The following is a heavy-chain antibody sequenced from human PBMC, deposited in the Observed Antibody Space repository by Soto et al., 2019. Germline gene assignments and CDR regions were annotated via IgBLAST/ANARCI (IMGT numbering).Heavy chain of an antibody. Sequence: EEQVLESGGDLLQPGGSLRLSCGASGFTFSTFAMCWVRQAPGRGLDWDSAIGGSGTTIHYSDSVKGRFTISRDNSQDAMCRQMNHRTPEDTAVYYCTRLSGVNWNYYFTRWGQGALVTDSS. CDR2: IGGSGTTI. CDR1: GFTFSTFA. V-gene: IGHV3-23*01. J-gene: IGHJ4*02. D-gene: IGHD1-7*01. CDR3: TRLSGVNWNYYFTR.